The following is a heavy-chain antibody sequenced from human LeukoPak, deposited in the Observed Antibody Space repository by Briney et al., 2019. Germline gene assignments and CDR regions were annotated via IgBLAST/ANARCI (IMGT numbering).Heavy chain of an antibody. J-gene: IGHJ6*03. CDR2: IYYSGST. CDR1: GGSISSYY. Sequence: PSETLSLTCTVSGGSISSYYWSWIRQPPGKGLEWISYIYYSGSTNNNPSLKSRVTMSVDTSKNQFSLKLSSVTAADTAVYYCARVLRYCSGGNCYSGGLGYMDVWGKGTTVTISS. V-gene: IGHV4-59*01. D-gene: IGHD2-15*01. CDR3: ARVLRYCSGGNCYSGGLGYMDV.